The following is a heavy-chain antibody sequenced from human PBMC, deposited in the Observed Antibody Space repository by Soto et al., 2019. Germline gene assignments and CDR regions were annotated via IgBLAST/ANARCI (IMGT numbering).Heavy chain of an antibody. CDR1: GFTFDDYA. J-gene: IGHJ3*02. D-gene: IGHD3-22*01. CDR2: ISWDGGST. Sequence: HRGGSLRLSCAASGFTFDDYAMHWVRQAPGKGLEWVSLISWDGGSTYYADSVKGRFTISRGNSKDSLYLQMNSLRAEDTALYYCAISSYYYDSSANDAFDIWGQGTMVTVSS. V-gene: IGHV3-43D*04. CDR3: AISSYYYDSSANDAFDI.